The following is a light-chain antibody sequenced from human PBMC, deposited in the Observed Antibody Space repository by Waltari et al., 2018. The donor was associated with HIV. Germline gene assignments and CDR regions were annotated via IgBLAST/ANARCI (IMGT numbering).Light chain of an antibody. V-gene: IGKV3-11*01. J-gene: IGKJ3*01. Sequence: EIVLTQSPVTLSLSPGENGTLSCRASQSVSRFFAWYQHKPGQAPRLLIYDASTRATGIPTRFSGSGSGTDFTLTISGLEPEDFAVYYCQQRTNWPPFTFGPGTKVDIK. CDR3: QQRTNWPPFT. CDR2: DAS. CDR1: QSVSRF.